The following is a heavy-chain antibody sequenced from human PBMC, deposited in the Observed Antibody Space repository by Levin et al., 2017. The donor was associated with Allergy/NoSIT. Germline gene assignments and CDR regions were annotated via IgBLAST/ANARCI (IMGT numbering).Heavy chain of an antibody. J-gene: IGHJ3*02. CDR3: ATVWQYCSGGSCYSGDAFDS. CDR2: FDPEDGET. V-gene: IGHV1-24*01. Sequence: ASVKVSCKVSGYTLTELSMHWVRQAPGKGLEWMGGFDPEDGETIYAQKFQGRVTMTEDTSTDTAYMELSSLRSEDTAVYYCATVWQYCSGGSCYSGDAFDSWGQGTMVTVSS. D-gene: IGHD2-15*01. CDR1: GYTLTELS.